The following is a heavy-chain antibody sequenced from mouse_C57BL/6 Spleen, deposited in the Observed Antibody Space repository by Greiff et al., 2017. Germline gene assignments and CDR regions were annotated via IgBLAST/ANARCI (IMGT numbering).Heavy chain of an antibody. CDR3: IFYDYGPQGV. CDR1: GFNIKDDY. Sequence: EVQLQQSGAELVRPGASVKLSCTASGFNIKDDYMHWVKQRPEQGLEWIGGIDPENGDTEYASKFKGKATITADTSSNTAYLQLSSLTSEDTAVYYCIFYDYGPQGVWGTGTTVTVSS. CDR2: IDPENGDT. D-gene: IGHD2-4*01. V-gene: IGHV14-4*01. J-gene: IGHJ1*03.